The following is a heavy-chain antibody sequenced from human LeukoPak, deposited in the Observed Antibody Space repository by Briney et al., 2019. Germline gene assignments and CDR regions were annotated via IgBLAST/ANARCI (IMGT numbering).Heavy chain of an antibody. CDR2: IYYSGST. D-gene: IGHD3-16*01. J-gene: IGHJ4*02. Sequence: SETLSLSCTVSGGSISSYYWSRIRQPPGKGLEWIGYIYYSGSTNYNPSLKSRVTISVDTSKNQFSLKLSSVTAADTAVYYCARDNDSRDPPHFDYWGQGTLVTVSS. V-gene: IGHV4-59*01. CDR1: GGSISSYY. CDR3: ARDNDSRDPPHFDY.